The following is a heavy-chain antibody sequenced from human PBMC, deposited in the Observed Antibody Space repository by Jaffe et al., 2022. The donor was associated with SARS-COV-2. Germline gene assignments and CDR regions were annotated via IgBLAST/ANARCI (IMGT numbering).Heavy chain of an antibody. CDR1: GGSISSYY. V-gene: IGHV4-59*01. Sequence: QVQLQESGPGLVKPSETLSLTCTVSGGSISSYYWSWIRQPPGKGLEWIGYIYYSGSTNYNPSLKSRVTISVDTSKNQFSLKLSSVTAADTAVYYCASGSMVRGFSFDYWGQGTLVTVSS. CDR3: ASGSMVRGFSFDY. D-gene: IGHD3-10*01. CDR2: IYYSGST. J-gene: IGHJ4*02.